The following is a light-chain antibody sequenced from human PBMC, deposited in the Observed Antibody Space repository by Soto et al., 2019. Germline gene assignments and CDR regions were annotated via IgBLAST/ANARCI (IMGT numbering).Light chain of an antibody. CDR3: SVWDDIWNAWV. CDR1: SSNIRGNT. J-gene: IGLJ3*02. V-gene: IGLV1-44*01. Sequence: QSVLTQPPSASGTPGQRVTISCSGTSSNIRGNTANSYQQLPRTAPNKLIYNNDQRPSGVADRFSGSNSGTSASLVISGVQYDDEADYYFSVWDDIWNAWVFGGGTKVTVL. CDR2: NND.